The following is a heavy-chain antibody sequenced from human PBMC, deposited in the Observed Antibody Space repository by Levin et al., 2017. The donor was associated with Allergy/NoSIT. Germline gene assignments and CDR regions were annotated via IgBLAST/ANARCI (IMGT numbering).Heavy chain of an antibody. Sequence: GGSLRLSCAASGFSLSSYWMHWVRQAPGKGLVWVSRSKYDGSSTSYADSVKGRFITSRDNAKNMLSLQMNSLRADDTAVYYCARDDYASIWGQGTMVTVSS. CDR2: SKYDGSST. V-gene: IGHV3-74*01. CDR1: GFSLSSYW. D-gene: IGHD4-17*01. CDR3: ARDDYASI. J-gene: IGHJ3*02.